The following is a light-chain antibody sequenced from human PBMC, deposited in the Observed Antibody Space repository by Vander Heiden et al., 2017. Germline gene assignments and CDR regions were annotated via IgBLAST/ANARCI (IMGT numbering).Light chain of an antibody. CDR3: SSYTSISTLWV. J-gene: IGLJ3*02. V-gene: IGLV2-14*03. CDR1: RSGVGGDNY. CDR2: DVS. Sequence: QSALTQPASVSGSPGQSSTISCTWTRSGVGGDNYVFWYQEHPGKAPKLMIDDVSNRPSGVSNRFSGSKSGNTASLTISGLQAEDEADYYCSSYTSISTLWVFGGGTKLTVL.